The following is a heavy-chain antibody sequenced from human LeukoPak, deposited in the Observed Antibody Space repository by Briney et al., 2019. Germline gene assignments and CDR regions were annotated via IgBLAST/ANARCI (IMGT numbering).Heavy chain of an antibody. CDR2: IYSGGST. D-gene: IGHD5-12*01. J-gene: IGHJ4*02. CDR1: GFIFTNYF. Sequence: PGGSLRLSCAASGFIFTNYFMSWVRQAPGKGLEWVSVIYSGGSTYYADSVKGRFTISRDNSKNTLYLQMNSLRAEDTAVYYCARGAGGYDLAYWGQGTLVTVSS. CDR3: ARGAGGYDLAY. V-gene: IGHV3-53*01.